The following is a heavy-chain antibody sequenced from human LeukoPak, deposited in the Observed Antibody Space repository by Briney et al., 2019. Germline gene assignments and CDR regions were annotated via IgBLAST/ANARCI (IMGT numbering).Heavy chain of an antibody. CDR3: ARLAGAAGNWFDP. J-gene: IGHJ5*02. V-gene: IGHV4-59*01. CDR1: GGSISSYY. D-gene: IGHD6-13*01. Sequence: PSETLSLTCTVSGGSISSYYWSWIRQPPGKGLEWIGYIYYSGSTNHNPSLKSRVTISVDTSKNQFSLKLSSVTAADTAVYYCARLAGAAGNWFDPWGQGTLVTVSS. CDR2: IYYSGST.